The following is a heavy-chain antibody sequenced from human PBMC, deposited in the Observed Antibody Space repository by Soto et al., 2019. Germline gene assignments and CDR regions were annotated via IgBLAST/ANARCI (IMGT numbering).Heavy chain of an antibody. V-gene: IGHV1-18*01. D-gene: IGHD1-1*01. CDR1: GYTFTSYG. Sequence: QVHLVQSGAEVKKPGASVKVSCKASGYTFTSYGITWVRQAPGQGLEWMGWISAHNGNTDYAQKLQGRVIVTRDAATRTAYMELRSLRCDDTAVYYCARGRYGDYGGQGALVTVSS. J-gene: IGHJ4*02. CDR2: ISAHNGNT. CDR3: ARGRYGDY.